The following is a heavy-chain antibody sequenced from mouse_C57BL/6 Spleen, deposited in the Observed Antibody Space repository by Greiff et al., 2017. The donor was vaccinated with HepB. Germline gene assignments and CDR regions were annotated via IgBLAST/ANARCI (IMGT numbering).Heavy chain of an antibody. CDR1: GYAFSSSW. Sequence: VKLMESGPELVKPGASVKISCKASGYAFSSSWMNWVKQRPGKGLEWIGRIYPGDGDTNYNGKFKGKATLTADKSSSTAYMQLSSLTSEDSAVYVWARSAVGWYFDVWGTGTTVTVSS. CDR2: IYPGDGDT. V-gene: IGHV1-82*01. J-gene: IGHJ1*03. D-gene: IGHD1-1*01. CDR3: ARSAVGWYFDV.